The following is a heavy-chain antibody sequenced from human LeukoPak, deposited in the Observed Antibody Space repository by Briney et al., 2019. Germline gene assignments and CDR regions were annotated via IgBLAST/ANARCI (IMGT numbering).Heavy chain of an antibody. Sequence: GGSLRLSCAASGFILSDHYMDWVRQAPGKGLEWVGRIRNKANSYSTEYAASVKGRFTISRDDSKNSLSLQMNSLKTEDTAVYYCTSCGYDYRFFENWGQGTLVTVSS. J-gene: IGHJ4*02. CDR2: IRNKANSYST. D-gene: IGHD5-12*01. CDR3: TSCGYDYRFFEN. CDR1: GFILSDHY. V-gene: IGHV3-72*01.